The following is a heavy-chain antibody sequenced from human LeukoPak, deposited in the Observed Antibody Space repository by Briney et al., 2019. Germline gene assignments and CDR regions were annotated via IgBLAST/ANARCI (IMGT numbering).Heavy chain of an antibody. V-gene: IGHV1-69*01. J-gene: IGHJ3*02. CDR2: IIPIFGTA. CDR3: AREGSPWELRGAFDI. Sequence: ASVKVSCKASGGTFSSYAISWVRQAPGQGLEWMGGIIPIFGTANYAQKFQGRVTITADESTSTAYMELSSLRSEDTAVYYCAREGSPWELRGAFDIWGQGTMVTVSS. CDR1: GGTFSSYA. D-gene: IGHD3-3*01.